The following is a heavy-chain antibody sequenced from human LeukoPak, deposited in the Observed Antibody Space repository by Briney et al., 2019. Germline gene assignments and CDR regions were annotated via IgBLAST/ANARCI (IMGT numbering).Heavy chain of an antibody. D-gene: IGHD3-22*01. CDR1: GGSISSSSYY. V-gene: IGHV4-39*01. CDR2: IYYSGST. CDR3: ARQSMIVVVITSFSPDAFDI. Sequence: SETLSLTCTVSGGSISSSSYYWGWIRQPPGKGLEWIGSIYYSGSTYYNPSLKSRVTMSVDTSKNQFSLKLSSVTAADTAVYYCARQSMIVVVITSFSPDAFDIWGQGTMVTVSS. J-gene: IGHJ3*02.